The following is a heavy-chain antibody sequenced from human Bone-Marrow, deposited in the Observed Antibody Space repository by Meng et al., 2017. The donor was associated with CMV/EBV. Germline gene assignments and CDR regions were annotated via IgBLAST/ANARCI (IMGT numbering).Heavy chain of an antibody. CDR1: GFTFSSYA. V-gene: IGHV3-23*01. D-gene: IGHD6-6*01. Sequence: GGSLRLSCAASGFTFSSYAMSWVRQAPGKGLEWVSAISGSGGSTYYADSVKGRFTISRDNSKNTLYLQMNSLRAEDTAVYYCAKDILGGQLVSGVFDYWGQGTRVTGYS. CDR2: ISGSGGST. CDR3: AKDILGGQLVSGVFDY. J-gene: IGHJ4*02.